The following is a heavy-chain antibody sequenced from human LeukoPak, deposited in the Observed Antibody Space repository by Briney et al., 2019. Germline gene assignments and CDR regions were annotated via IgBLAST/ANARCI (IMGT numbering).Heavy chain of an antibody. CDR2: NGGSGTRT. Sequence: PGWSLRLSCPASGFAYSWNDMSWVRQAPGKGLEWVSSNGGSGTRTDYADSVKGRFTISRDTSKNTLYLQMNSLRAEDAAVCYCAKYIGVGVSYDSWGQGTLVTVS. V-gene: IGHV3-23*01. CDR3: AKYIGVGVSYDS. D-gene: IGHD6-19*01. J-gene: IGHJ4*02. CDR1: GFAYSWND.